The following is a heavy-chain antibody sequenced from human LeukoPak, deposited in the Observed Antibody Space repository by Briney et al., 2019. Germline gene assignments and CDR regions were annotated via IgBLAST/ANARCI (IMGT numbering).Heavy chain of an antibody. D-gene: IGHD3-10*01. J-gene: IGHJ6*02. V-gene: IGHV4-34*01. CDR2: INHSGST. CDR3: ARETKRPVRITMVRGYGMGV. CDR1: GGSFSGYY. Sequence: PSETLSLTCAVYGGSFSGYYWSWIRQPPGKGLEWIGEINHSGSTNYNPSLKSRVTISVDTSKNQFSLKLSSVTAADTAVYYCARETKRPVRITMVRGYGMGVWGQGTTVTVSS.